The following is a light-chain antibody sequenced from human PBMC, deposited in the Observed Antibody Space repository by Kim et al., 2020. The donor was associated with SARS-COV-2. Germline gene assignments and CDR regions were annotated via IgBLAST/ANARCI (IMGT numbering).Light chain of an antibody. CDR3: QSSDSSDTFWL. CDR1: ALPNKY. Sequence: PGKTARITCSGHALPNKYAYWFQQKPGQAPVLVIYEDTERPSGIPERFSGSTSGTTVTLTISGVQAEDEADYYCQSSDSSDTFWLFGGGTQLTVL. V-gene: IGLV3-25*03. CDR2: EDT. J-gene: IGLJ3*02.